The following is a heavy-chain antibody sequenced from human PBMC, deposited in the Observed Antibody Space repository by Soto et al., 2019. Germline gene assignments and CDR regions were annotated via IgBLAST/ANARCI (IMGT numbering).Heavy chain of an antibody. V-gene: IGHV4-39*01. CDR3: VRHPRITVPRQHDYYFDT. CDR2: ILYSGST. J-gene: IGHJ4*02. Sequence: QPQLEESGPGLVKPSETLSLICNVSGASISSRNYYWGWLRQSPGKGLEWFGSILYSGSTYYNPSLKSRITIPILTSQNQFSLRLTSVTAADTAVYYCVRHPRITVPRQHDYYFDTWGPGNLVTVSS. D-gene: IGHD4-17*01. CDR1: GASISSRNYY.